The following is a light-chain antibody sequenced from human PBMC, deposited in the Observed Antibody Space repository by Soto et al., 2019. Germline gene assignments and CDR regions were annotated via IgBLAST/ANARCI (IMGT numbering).Light chain of an antibody. J-gene: IGLJ2*01. CDR1: RSNIGSNY. Sequence: QSALTHPPSASGSPGQRVTISCSGSRSNIGSNYVYWYQQLPGTAPKLVIYRNNQRPSGVPDRFSGSKSGASASLVISGLRSEDEADYYCAAWDDRLSDVIFGAGTKVTVL. V-gene: IGLV1-47*01. CDR3: AAWDDRLSDVI. CDR2: RNN.